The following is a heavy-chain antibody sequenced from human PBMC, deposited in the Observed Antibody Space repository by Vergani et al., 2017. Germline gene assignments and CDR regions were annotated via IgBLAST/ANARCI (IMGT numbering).Heavy chain of an antibody. CDR3: ARETRDTPSSLDY. CDR1: GFTFSSYW. D-gene: IGHD5-24*01. CDR2: TWYEGNNN. V-gene: IGHV3-33*08. Sequence: VQLVESGGGLVQPGGSLRLSCAASGFTFSSYWMSWVRQAPGRGLEWVSMTWYEGNNNYYADSVKGRFTISKDISKNTLYLQMNSLRGDDTAVYYCARETRDTPSSLDYWGQGTLVTGSA. J-gene: IGHJ4*02.